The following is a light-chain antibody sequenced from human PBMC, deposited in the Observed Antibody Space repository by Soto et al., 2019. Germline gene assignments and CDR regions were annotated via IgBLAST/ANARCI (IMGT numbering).Light chain of an antibody. Sequence: EIVMTQSPDTLSVSPGKKATLSCRASQSVSIDLAWYQQTPGQAPRLLIYDASNRAAGIPARFSGSGSGTDFTLTISSLESDFFSIYDCQDLHSCPPRPSGQGTRLGI. CDR1: QSVSID. J-gene: IGKJ5*01. CDR2: DAS. CDR3: QDLHSCPPRP. V-gene: IGKV3-11*01.